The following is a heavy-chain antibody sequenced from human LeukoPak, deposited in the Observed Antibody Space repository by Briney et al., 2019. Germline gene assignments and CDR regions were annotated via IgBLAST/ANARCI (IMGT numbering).Heavy chain of an antibody. CDR1: GGSISSYY. CDR3: ARGGDYYGSGSYYAFDP. D-gene: IGHD3-10*01. Sequence: SETLSLTCTVSGGSISSYYWSWIRQPPGKGLEWIGYIYYSGSTNYNPSLKSRVTISVDTSKNQFSLKLSSVTAADTAVYYGARGGDYYGSGSYYAFDPWGQGTLVTVSS. CDR2: IYYSGST. J-gene: IGHJ5*02. V-gene: IGHV4-59*01.